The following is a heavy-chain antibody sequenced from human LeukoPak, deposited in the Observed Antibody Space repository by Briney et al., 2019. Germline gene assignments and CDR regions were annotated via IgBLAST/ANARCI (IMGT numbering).Heavy chain of an antibody. Sequence: GESLKISCATSGFSFSNYGMHWVRQAPGKGLEWVAVIWNGGTYKYYADSVKGRFTISRDNSKNTLYLQMNSLRAEDTAVYYCAKPTRGSGGSFLIDYWGQGTLVTVSS. CDR3: AKPTRGSGGSFLIDY. J-gene: IGHJ4*02. CDR2: IWNGGTYK. CDR1: GFSFSNYG. D-gene: IGHD2-15*01. V-gene: IGHV3-33*06.